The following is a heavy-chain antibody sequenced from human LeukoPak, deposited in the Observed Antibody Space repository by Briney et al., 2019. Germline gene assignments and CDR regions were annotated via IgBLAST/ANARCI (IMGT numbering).Heavy chain of an antibody. CDR3: AKDIGLLSCGAVADFSNDY. J-gene: IGHJ4*02. Sequence: GGSLRLSCAASGFTFSSYAMSWVRQAPGKGLEWVSAISGSGGSTYYADSVKGRFTISRDNSKNTLYLQMNSLRAEDTAVYYCAKDIGLLSCGAVADFSNDYWGQGTLVTVSS. D-gene: IGHD6-19*01. CDR1: GFTFSSYA. V-gene: IGHV3-23*01. CDR2: ISGSGGST.